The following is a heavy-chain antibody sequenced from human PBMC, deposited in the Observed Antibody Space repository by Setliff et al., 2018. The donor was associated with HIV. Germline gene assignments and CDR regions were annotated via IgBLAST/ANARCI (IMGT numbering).Heavy chain of an antibody. CDR1: GFSLSTSGVG. Sequence: SGPTLVNPTQTLTLTCTFSGFSLSTSGVGVGWIRQPPGKALEWLALIYWDDDKRYSPSLNNRLTITKDTSKNQVVLTLTNMDPVDTATYYCAHFSYYDSSGYFFDYLGQGTLVTVSS. V-gene: IGHV2-5*02. CDR3: AHFSYYDSSGYFFDY. J-gene: IGHJ4*02. D-gene: IGHD3-22*01. CDR2: IYWDDDK.